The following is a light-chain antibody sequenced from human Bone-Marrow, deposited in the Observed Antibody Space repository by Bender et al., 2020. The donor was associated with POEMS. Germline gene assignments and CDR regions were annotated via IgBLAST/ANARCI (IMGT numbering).Light chain of an antibody. CDR2: SSH. CDR3: AVWNDSLDGGM. Sequence: QSVLTQPPSASGTPGQRVTISCSGGSSNIGAHAVNWYQHLPGTAPKLLIYSSHRRPSEVPVRFSGSRSGPSASLAISGPQSEDEADYYCAVWNDSLDGGMIGGGTKLTVL. J-gene: IGLJ2*01. V-gene: IGLV1-44*01. CDR1: SSNIGAHA.